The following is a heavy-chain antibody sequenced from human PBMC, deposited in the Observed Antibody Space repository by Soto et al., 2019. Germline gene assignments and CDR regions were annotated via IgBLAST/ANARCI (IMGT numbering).Heavy chain of an antibody. Sequence: EVQLLESGGDLVQRGGSLRLSCAASGFTFSGYGMSWVRQAPGKGLEWVSSTTSSGSNTYYVDSVKGRFTISRDNSKNTLYLQMNSLTVEDTAVYYCAKEQGRVAAALDYWGQGTLVTVSS. J-gene: IGHJ4*02. V-gene: IGHV3-23*01. CDR1: GFTFSGYG. D-gene: IGHD6-13*01. CDR2: TTSSGSNT. CDR3: AKEQGRVAAALDY.